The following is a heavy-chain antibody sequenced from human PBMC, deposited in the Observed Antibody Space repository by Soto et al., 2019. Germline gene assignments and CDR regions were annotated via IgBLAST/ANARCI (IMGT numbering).Heavy chain of an antibody. CDR1: GGSISSSSYY. J-gene: IGHJ4*02. Sequence: SETLSLTCTVSGGSISSSSYYWGWIRQPPGKGLEWIGSIYYSGSTYYNPSLKSRVTISVDTSKNQFSLKLSSVTAADTAVYYCARGVDRQWADYWGQGALVTVSS. V-gene: IGHV4-39*07. CDR2: IYYSGST. D-gene: IGHD6-19*01. CDR3: ARGVDRQWADY.